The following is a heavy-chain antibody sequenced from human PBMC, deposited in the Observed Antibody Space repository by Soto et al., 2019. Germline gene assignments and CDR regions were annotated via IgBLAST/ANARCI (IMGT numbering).Heavy chain of an antibody. D-gene: IGHD5-18*01. Sequence: PSETLSLTXTASGGSISSYYWSWIRQPPGKGLEWIGYIYYSGSTNYNPSLKSRVTISVDTSKNQFSLKLSSVTAADTAVYYCARGGWIQLWFPYYYYGMDVWGQGTTVTVSS. CDR3: ARGGWIQLWFPYYYYGMDV. CDR1: GGSISSYY. CDR2: IYYSGST. V-gene: IGHV4-59*01. J-gene: IGHJ6*02.